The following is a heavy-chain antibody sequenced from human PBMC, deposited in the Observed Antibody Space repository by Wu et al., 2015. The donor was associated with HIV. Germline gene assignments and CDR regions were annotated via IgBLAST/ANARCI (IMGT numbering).Heavy chain of an antibody. Sequence: QVQLVQSGTVVQKPGTSVRVSCKISGYRFTSFNINWIRQVHGRGLEWMGWMDPKSGSAAFGRNFQGRVSMARNNSISTAYMDLSRVTSDDTATYYCARVGVLLTSAQLLEYFQHWGQGTRVVVSS. CDR1: GYRFTSFN. D-gene: IGHD5-24*01. J-gene: IGHJ1*01. V-gene: IGHV1-8*02. CDR3: ARVGVLLTSAQLLEYFQH. CDR2: MDPKSGSA.